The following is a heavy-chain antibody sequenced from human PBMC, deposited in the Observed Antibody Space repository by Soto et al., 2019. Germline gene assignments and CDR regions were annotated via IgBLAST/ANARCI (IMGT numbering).Heavy chain of an antibody. D-gene: IGHD1-26*01. CDR1: GYTFTGHY. CDR2: IGPESGAT. Sequence: ASVKVSCRASGYTFTGHYIHWVRQAPEQGPEWMGEIGPESGATRYAQRFQGRVTMTRDMSITTVYMELNNLSPDDTAVYYCGRGRSGQIVVFYWGQGTPVTVSS. J-gene: IGHJ4*02. V-gene: IGHV1-2*02. CDR3: GRGRSGQIVVFY.